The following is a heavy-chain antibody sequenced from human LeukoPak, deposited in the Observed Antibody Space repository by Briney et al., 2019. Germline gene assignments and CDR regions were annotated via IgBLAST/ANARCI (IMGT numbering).Heavy chain of an antibody. CDR3: ARDLAGDAFDI. J-gene: IGHJ3*02. D-gene: IGHD2-21*01. V-gene: IGHV1-2*02. CDR1: GYTFTGYY. Sequence: ASVKVSCKASGYTFTGYYMHWVRQAPGQGLEWMGWINPNSGGTNYARKFQGRVTMTRDTSISTAYMELSRLRSDDTAVYYCARDLAGDAFDIWGQGTMVTVSS. CDR2: INPNSGGT.